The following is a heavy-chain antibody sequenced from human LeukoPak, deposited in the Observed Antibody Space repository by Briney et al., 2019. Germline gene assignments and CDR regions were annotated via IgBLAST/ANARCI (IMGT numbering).Heavy chain of an antibody. D-gene: IGHD3-22*01. CDR1: GGSVSSGNYY. CDR2: RHYSGST. CDR3: ARDPSGYFNY. V-gene: IGHV4-61*01. Sequence: PSETLSLTCTVSGGSVSSGNYYWSWIRQPPGKGLEWIGYRHYSGSTNYNPSLKSRVTISVDTSKNQFSLKLSSVTAADTAVYYCARDPSGYFNYWGQGTPATVSS. J-gene: IGHJ4*02.